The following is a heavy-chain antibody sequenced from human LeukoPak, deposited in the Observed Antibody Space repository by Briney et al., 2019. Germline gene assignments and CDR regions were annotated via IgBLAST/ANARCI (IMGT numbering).Heavy chain of an antibody. Sequence: SETLSLTCTVSGDSISSSSYYWGWIRQPPGKGLEWIGNIYYSGSTYYNPSLRSRLTISLDTSKNQVSLQLNSVTPEDTAVYYCAAGTALRGFYYFDYWGQGTLVTVSS. CDR3: AAGTALRGFYYFDY. CDR1: GDSISSSSYY. J-gene: IGHJ4*02. CDR2: IYYSGST. D-gene: IGHD3-16*01. V-gene: IGHV4-39*01.